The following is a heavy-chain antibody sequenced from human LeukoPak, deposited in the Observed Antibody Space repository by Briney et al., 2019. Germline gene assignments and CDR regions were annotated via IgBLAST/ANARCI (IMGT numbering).Heavy chain of an antibody. J-gene: IGHJ4*02. Sequence: ASVKVSCKASGYNLIAYYIHWMRQAPGQGLEWMGWINPNSGGTNYAKNFQVRVTMTRDTSISTAYMELTRLTSDDTAVYYCARGWPLQTGTKLRLIDFWGQGTLVTVSS. CDR2: INPNSGGT. CDR3: ARGWPLQTGTKLRLIDF. D-gene: IGHD1-1*01. V-gene: IGHV1-2*02. CDR1: GYNLIAYY.